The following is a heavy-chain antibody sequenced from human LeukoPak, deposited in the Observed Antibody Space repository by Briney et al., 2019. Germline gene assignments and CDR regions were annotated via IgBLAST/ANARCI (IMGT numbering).Heavy chain of an antibody. CDR1: GYTLTELS. V-gene: IGHV1-24*01. J-gene: IGHJ4*02. Sequence: ASVKVSCKVSGYTLTELSMHWVRQAPGKGLEWMGGFDPEDGETIYAQKFQGRVTMTEDTSTDTAYTELSSLRSEDTAVYYCATGQNQVGATLFDYWGQGTLVTVSS. CDR3: ATGQNQVGATLFDY. CDR2: FDPEDGET. D-gene: IGHD1-26*01.